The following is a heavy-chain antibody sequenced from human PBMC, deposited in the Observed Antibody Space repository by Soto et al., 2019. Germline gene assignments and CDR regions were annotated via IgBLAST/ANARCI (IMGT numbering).Heavy chain of an antibody. CDR2: IYYSGST. Sequence: QVQLQESGPGLVKPSETLSLTCTVSGGSVSSGSYYWSWIRQPPGKGLEWIGYIYYSGSTNYNPSLKSRVTISVDTSKNQFSLKLSSVTAADTAVYYCASGGRWLRLGQGAFDIWGQGTMVTVSS. J-gene: IGHJ3*02. V-gene: IGHV4-61*01. CDR3: ASGGRWLRLGQGAFDI. CDR1: GGSVSSGSYY. D-gene: IGHD5-12*01.